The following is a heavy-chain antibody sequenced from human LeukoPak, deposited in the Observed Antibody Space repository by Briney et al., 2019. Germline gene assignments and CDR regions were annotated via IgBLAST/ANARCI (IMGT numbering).Heavy chain of an antibody. D-gene: IGHD2-15*01. Sequence: PSETLSLTCTVSGGSISSSSYYWGWIRQPPGKGLEWIGSIYYSGSTYYNPSLKSRVTISLDTSKIQFSLKLSSVTAADTAVYHCARQREICSGGTCYPDWFDPWGQGTLVTVSS. V-gene: IGHV4-39*01. CDR2: IYYSGST. J-gene: IGHJ5*02. CDR3: ARQREICSGGTCYPDWFDP. CDR1: GGSISSSSYY.